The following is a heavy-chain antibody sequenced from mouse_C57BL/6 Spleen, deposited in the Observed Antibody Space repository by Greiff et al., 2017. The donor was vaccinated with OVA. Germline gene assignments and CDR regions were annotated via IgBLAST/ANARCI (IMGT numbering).Heavy chain of an antibody. CDR2: INPNNGGT. J-gene: IGHJ4*01. CDR3: ARSDYGSSYPAMDY. Sequence: DVKLQESGPELVKPGASVKIPCKASGYTFTDYNMDWVKQSHGKSLEWIGDINPNNGGTIYNQKFKGKATLTVDKSSSTAYMELRSLTSEDTAVYYCARSDYGSSYPAMDYWGQGTSVTVSS. D-gene: IGHD1-1*01. CDR1: GYTFTDYN. V-gene: IGHV1-18*01.